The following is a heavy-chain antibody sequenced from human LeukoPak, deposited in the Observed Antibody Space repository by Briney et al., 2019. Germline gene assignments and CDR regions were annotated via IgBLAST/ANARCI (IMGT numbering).Heavy chain of an antibody. CDR1: GFTFSSYW. D-gene: IGHD3-16*01. CDR3: VRDVWGDRDGYFDN. V-gene: IGHV3-74*01. Sequence: PGGSLRLSCAASGFTFSSYWMHWVRLAPGKGLVWVSRINTDGRSASYAESVKGRFTVSRDNAKNTLSLQMNSLGPEDTAVYYCVRDVWGDRDGYFDNRGRGTLVTVSS. CDR2: INTDGRSA. J-gene: IGHJ4*02.